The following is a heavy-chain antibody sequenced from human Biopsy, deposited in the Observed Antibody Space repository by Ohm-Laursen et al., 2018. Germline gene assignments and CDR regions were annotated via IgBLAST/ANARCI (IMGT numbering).Heavy chain of an antibody. J-gene: IGHJ3*01. CDR2: ISNRGST. D-gene: IGHD3-3*01. CDR3: ARLYRLDDYWNDDPPDAFDV. Sequence: SQTLSLTCNITGDSISNYYWSWIRQSPGKGLEWIGYISNRGSTNYNPSLRGRVTISVDTSKNQFPLKLSSVTAADTAVFFCARLYRLDDYWNDDPPDAFDVWGQGTRVTVSS. V-gene: IGHV4-59*01. CDR1: GDSISNYY.